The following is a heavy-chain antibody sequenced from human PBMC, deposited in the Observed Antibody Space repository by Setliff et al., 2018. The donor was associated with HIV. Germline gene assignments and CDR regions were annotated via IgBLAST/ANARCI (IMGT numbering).Heavy chain of an antibody. CDR2: INHRGST. J-gene: IGHJ4*02. CDR1: GGSLSGYY. CDR3: ATWRGVGATA. D-gene: IGHD1-26*01. Sequence: SSETLSLTCAVYGGSLSGYYWSWIRQSPGKGLEWIGEINHRGSTNYNPSFKSRVTISPDTSKNKFSLKMNSVTAADTAVYYCATWRGVGATAWGQGTLVTVSS. V-gene: IGHV4-34*01.